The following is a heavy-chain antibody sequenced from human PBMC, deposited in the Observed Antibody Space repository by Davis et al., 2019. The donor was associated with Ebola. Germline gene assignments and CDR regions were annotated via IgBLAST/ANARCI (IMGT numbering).Heavy chain of an antibody. J-gene: IGHJ4*02. CDR1: GFTFSSYT. CDR2: ITKSGTSM. CDR3: AKVNYDSSGYYYFDY. V-gene: IGHV3-48*01. Sequence: GESLKISCAASGFTFSSYTMNWVRQAPGKGLEWVSYITKSGTSMFCADSVKGRFTISRDNAKNSLYLQMNSLRAEDTAVYYCAKVNYDSSGYYYFDYWGQGTLVTVSS. D-gene: IGHD3-22*01.